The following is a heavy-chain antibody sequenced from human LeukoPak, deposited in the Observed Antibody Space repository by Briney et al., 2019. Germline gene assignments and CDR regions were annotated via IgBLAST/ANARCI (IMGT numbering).Heavy chain of an antibody. J-gene: IGHJ4*02. D-gene: IGHD2-21*02. CDR3: ARVGREVTTGYFDD. CDR1: GFSFSTYE. V-gene: IGHV3-48*03. CDR2: ISTSGSSV. Sequence: ETGGSLRLSCVASGFSFSTYEMNWVRQAPGKGLEWVAYISTSGSSVYYADSLKGRFTVSRDNAKSSLCLQVDSLTVADTAVYYCARVGREVTTGYFDDWGQGTLVAVSS.